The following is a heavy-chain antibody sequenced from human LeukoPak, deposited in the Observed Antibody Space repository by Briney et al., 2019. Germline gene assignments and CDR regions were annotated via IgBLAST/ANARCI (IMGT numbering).Heavy chain of an antibody. J-gene: IGHJ5*02. CDR2: INPNSGGT. D-gene: IGHD3-9*01. V-gene: IGHV1-2*02. CDR1: GYTFTGYY. CDR3: ARDKGDDILTGYNNWFDP. Sequence: ASVKVSCKASGYTFTGYYMHWVRQAPGQGLEWMGWINPNSGGTNYAQKFQGRVTMTRDTSISTAYMELSRLRSDDTAVYYCARDKGDDILTGYNNWFDPWGQGTLVTVSS.